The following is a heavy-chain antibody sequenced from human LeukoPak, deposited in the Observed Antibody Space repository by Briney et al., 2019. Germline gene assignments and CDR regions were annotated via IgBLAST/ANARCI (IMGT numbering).Heavy chain of an antibody. CDR2: ISYDGSNK. CDR1: GFTFSSYA. CDR3: ARGPYYYDSSGYLDY. J-gene: IGHJ4*02. Sequence: GGSLRLSCAASGFTFSSYAMHWVRQAPGKGLEWVAVISYDGSNKYYADSVKGRFTISRDNSKNTLYLRMNSLRAEDTAVYYCARGPYYYDSSGYLDYWGQGTLVTVSS. V-gene: IGHV3-30-3*01. D-gene: IGHD3-22*01.